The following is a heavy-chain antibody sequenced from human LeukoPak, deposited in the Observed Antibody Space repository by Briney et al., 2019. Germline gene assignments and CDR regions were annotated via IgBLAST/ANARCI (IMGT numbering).Heavy chain of an antibody. D-gene: IGHD3-3*01. CDR3: AKGSKYDFWSGYYDY. J-gene: IGHJ4*02. Sequence: GGSLRLSCAASGFTFSSYAMSRVRQAPGKGLEWVSAISGSGGSTYYADSVKGRFTISRDNSKNTLYLQMNSLRAEDTAVYYCAKGSKYDFWSGYYDYWGQGTLVTVSS. CDR1: GFTFSSYA. V-gene: IGHV3-23*01. CDR2: ISGSGGST.